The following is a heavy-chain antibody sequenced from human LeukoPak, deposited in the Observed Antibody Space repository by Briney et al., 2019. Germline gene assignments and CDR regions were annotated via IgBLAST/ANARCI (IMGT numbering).Heavy chain of an antibody. CDR3: ARGGGELPYPDY. Sequence: SVKVSCKASGGTFSSYAISWVRQAPGQGLGWMGGIIPIFGTANYAQKFQGRVTITADESTSTAYMELSSLRSEDTAVYYCARGGGELPYPDYWGQGTLVTVSS. V-gene: IGHV1-69*13. CDR2: IIPIFGTA. D-gene: IGHD1-26*01. J-gene: IGHJ4*02. CDR1: GGTFSSYA.